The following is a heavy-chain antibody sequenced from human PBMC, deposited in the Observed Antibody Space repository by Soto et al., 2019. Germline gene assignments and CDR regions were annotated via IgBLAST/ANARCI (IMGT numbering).Heavy chain of an antibody. J-gene: IGHJ4*02. CDR2: IYYSGTT. V-gene: IGHV4-39*01. CDR1: GGSISSSSYY. D-gene: IGHD5-12*01. CDR3: AGRSWAVATGRPFKY. Sequence: QLQLQESGPGLVKPSETLSLTCTVSGGSISSSSYYWGWIRQPPGKGLECIGNIYYSGTTYYNPSLASRVTISVDTSKNQFSLELHSVTAADTAVYFCAGRSWAVATGRPFKYCGRGPLVTVSS.